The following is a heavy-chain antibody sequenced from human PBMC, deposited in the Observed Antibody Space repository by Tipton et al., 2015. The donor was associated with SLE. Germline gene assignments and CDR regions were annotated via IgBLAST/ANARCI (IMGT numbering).Heavy chain of an antibody. D-gene: IGHD2-2*02. CDR2: MFHGGST. CDR1: GYSISSGYS. Sequence: LRLSCTVSGYSISSGYSWGWIRQPPGKGLEWIGSMFHGGSTYYNPSLKSRVTISVDTSKNQFSLKLSSVTAADTAVYHCASSQYCNDSSCYSFDYWGQGTLVTVSS. J-gene: IGHJ4*02. CDR3: ASSQYCNDSSCYSFDY. V-gene: IGHV4-38-2*02.